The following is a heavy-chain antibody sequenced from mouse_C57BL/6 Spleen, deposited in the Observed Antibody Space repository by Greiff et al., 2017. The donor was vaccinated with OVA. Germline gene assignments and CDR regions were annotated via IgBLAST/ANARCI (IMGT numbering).Heavy chain of an antibody. D-gene: IGHD3-2*02. Sequence: EVHLVESGGGLVKPGGSLKLSCAASGFTFSDYGMHWVRQAPEKWLEWVAYISSGSSTIYYADTVKGRFTISRDNAKNTLFLQMTSLRSEDTAMYYCARQAQATLDYWGQGTTLTVSS. V-gene: IGHV5-17*01. CDR3: ARQAQATLDY. CDR1: GFTFSDYG. J-gene: IGHJ2*01. CDR2: ISSGSSTI.